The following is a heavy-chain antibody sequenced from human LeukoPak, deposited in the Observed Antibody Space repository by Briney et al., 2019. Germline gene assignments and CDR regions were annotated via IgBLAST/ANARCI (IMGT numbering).Heavy chain of an antibody. J-gene: IGHJ3*02. CDR2: ISAYNGNT. V-gene: IGHV1-18*01. CDR3: ARDAVPDDAFDI. Sequence: ASVKVSCKASGYTFTSYGISWVRQAPGQGLEWMGWISAYNGNTNYAQKLQGRVTMTTDTFTSTAYMELRSLRSDDTAVYYCARDAVPDDAFDIWGQGTMVTVSS. CDR1: GYTFTSYG.